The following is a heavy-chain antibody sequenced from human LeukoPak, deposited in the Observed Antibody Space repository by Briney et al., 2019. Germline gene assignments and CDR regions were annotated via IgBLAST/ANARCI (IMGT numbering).Heavy chain of an antibody. Sequence: ASVKVSCKALGYTFTDHYFHWLRQAPGQGLECMGWISPYSGNTDYAQKLQGRVTMTTDRSTTTAYMELRSLGFDDTAVYYCARTSGVSVAGSPYYFDFWGQGTLITVSS. V-gene: IGHV1-18*04. CDR2: ISPYSGNT. J-gene: IGHJ4*02. CDR1: GYTFTDHY. D-gene: IGHD6-13*01. CDR3: ARTSGVSVAGSPYYFDF.